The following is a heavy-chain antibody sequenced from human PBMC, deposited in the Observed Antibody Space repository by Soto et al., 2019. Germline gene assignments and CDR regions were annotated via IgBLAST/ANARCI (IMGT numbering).Heavy chain of an antibody. J-gene: IGHJ4*02. D-gene: IGHD5-18*01. CDR3: ARIPIQLWSRFDY. V-gene: IGHV2-70*01. Sequence: TVTFSCSVFSISTSGMCVSWIRQPPGKALEWLALIDWDDDKYYSTSLKTRLTISKDTSKNQVVLTMTNMDPVDTATYYCARIPIQLWSRFDYWGQGTLVTVSS. CDR2: IDWDDDK. CDR1: VFSISTSGMC.